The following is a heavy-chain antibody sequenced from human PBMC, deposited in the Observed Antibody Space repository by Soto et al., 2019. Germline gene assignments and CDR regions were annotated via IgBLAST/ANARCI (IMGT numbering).Heavy chain of an antibody. Sequence: PSETLSLTCTVSGGSISSGGYYWSWIRQHPGKGLEWIGYIYYSGSTYYNPSLKSRVTISVDTSKNQFSLKLSSVTAADTAVYYCARGPDGWYDGYFDYWGQGTLVTVSS. CDR1: GGSISSGGYY. V-gene: IGHV4-31*03. CDR2: IYYSGST. J-gene: IGHJ4*02. D-gene: IGHD6-19*01. CDR3: ARGPDGWYDGYFDY.